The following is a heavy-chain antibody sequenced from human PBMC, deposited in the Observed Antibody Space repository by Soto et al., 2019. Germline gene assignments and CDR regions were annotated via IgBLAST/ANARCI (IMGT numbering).Heavy chain of an antibody. CDR3: AREPEDGVPGDY. CDR2: IIVSHDRP. CDR1: GYTFTAHS. J-gene: IGHJ4*02. D-gene: IGHD2-8*01. Sequence: VQLVQSGTEVKEPGASVRVSCKASGYTFTAHSLHWARQAPGQGLEWMGWIIVSHDRPRYAPQFQGIRTFETDRIGTTAYMHLTRLTPEDTAVYFCAREPEDGVPGDYWGQGTPVVVSS. V-gene: IGHV1-3*01.